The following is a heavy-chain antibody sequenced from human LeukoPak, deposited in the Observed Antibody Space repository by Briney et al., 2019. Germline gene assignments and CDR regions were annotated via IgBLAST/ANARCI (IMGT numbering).Heavy chain of an antibody. CDR2: IYTSGST. CDR1: GGSISSGSYY. V-gene: IGHV4-61*02. J-gene: IGHJ3*02. CDR3: ARDGTTVDGHIVVVPAAIEDAFDI. D-gene: IGHD2-2*01. Sequence: PSETLSLTCTLSGGSISSGSYYWSWIRQPAGKGLEWIGRIYTSGSTNYNPSLKSRVTISVDTSKNQFSLKLSSVTAADTAVYYCARDGTTVDGHIVVVPAAIEDAFDIWGQGTMVTVSS.